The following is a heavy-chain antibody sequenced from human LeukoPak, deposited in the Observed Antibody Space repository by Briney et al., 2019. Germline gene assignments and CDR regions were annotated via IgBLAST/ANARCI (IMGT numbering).Heavy chain of an antibody. J-gene: IGHJ4*02. CDR3: AKGNDYVWGSFRFDY. CDR1: GSTLYDYA. D-gene: IGHD3-16*02. Sequence: GRSLRLSCAASGSTLYDYAMHWVRQTPGKGLGWVSGISWNSGSIGYADSVKGRFTISRDNAKNSLYLQMNSLRAEDTALYYCAKGNDYVWGSFRFDYWGQGTLVTVSS. V-gene: IGHV3-9*01. CDR2: ISWNSGSI.